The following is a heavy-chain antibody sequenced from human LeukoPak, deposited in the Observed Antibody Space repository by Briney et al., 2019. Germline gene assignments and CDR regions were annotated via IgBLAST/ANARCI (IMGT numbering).Heavy chain of an antibody. J-gene: IGHJ4*02. CDR3: SRFASFGDRGYYVDY. CDR2: ISISGSPI. Sequence: GGSLRLSCAASGFTMSNYGMNWVRQAPGEGLEWLSFISISGSPIKYADSVKGRFTISRDSGKNSVYLHMNSLRGEDTAVYYCSRFASFGDRGYYVDYWGQGTLVTVSS. D-gene: IGHD3-10*01. V-gene: IGHV3-48*01. CDR1: GFTMSNYG.